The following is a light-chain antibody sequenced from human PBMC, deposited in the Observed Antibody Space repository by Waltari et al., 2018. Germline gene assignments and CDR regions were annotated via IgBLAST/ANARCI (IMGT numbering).Light chain of an antibody. CDR1: TLRRQP. CDR3: QSADSDGTFV. Sequence: SSELTQPPSVSVSPGQTARIACSGATLRRQPASWYQQKPGQAPVLVMYKDSERPSGIPDRFSGSSSGTTVTLTISGVQPEDEGDYYCQSADSDGTFVFGGGTTVSVL. J-gene: IGLJ1*01. V-gene: IGLV3-25*03. CDR2: KDS.